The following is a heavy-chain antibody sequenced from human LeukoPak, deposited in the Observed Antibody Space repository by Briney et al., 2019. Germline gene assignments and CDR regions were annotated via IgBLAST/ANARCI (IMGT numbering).Heavy chain of an antibody. J-gene: IGHJ6*03. D-gene: IGHD3-10*01. CDR3: ARVDYYGSGSYYNAAYYYYMDV. CDR2: INPNSGGT. CDR1: GYTFTGYY. Sequence: ASVKVSCKASGYTFTGYYMHWVRQAPGQGLEWMGWINPNSGGTNYAQKFQGRVTMTRDTSISTAYMELSRLRSDDTAVYYCARVDYYGSGSYYNAAYYYYMDVWGKGTTVTVSS. V-gene: IGHV1-2*02.